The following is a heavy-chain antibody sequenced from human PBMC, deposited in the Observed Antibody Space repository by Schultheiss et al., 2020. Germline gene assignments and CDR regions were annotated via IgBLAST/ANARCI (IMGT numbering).Heavy chain of an antibody. CDR2: INHSGST. V-gene: IGHV4-34*01. J-gene: IGHJ5*02. Sequence: LSLTCAVYGGSFSGYYWSWIRQPPGKGLEWIGEINHSGSTNYNPSLKSRVTISVDTSKNQFSLKLSSVTAADTAVYYCARGRVRPWFDPWGQGTLVTVSS. CDR3: ARGRVRPWFDP. CDR1: GGSFSGYY.